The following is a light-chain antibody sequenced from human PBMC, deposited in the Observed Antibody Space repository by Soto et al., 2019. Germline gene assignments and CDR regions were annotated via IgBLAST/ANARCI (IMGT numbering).Light chain of an antibody. J-gene: IGKJ1*01. Sequence: DIQMTQSPSTLSASVGDRVTITCRASQSISTWLAWYQQEPGKAPKLLIHKASSLQSGVPSRFSGSGSETDFTLTISSLHPDDFATYYCQQYNSYSPKFGQGTKVDIK. CDR2: KAS. CDR1: QSISTW. V-gene: IGKV1-5*03. CDR3: QQYNSYSPK.